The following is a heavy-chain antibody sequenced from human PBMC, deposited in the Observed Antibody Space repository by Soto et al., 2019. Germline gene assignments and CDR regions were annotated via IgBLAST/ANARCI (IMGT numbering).Heavy chain of an antibody. CDR1: GFTFNRYW. CDR3: ASYSNPVGYYYYGMDV. D-gene: IGHD4-4*01. Sequence: EVQLVESGGGLVQPGGSLRLSCAASGFTFNRYWMSWVRQAPGKGLEWVANIKLDGSEKDYVDSVKGRFTISRDNAKNSLYLQMNSLRAEDTAVYYCASYSNPVGYYYYGMDVWGQGTTVTVSS. V-gene: IGHV3-7*01. J-gene: IGHJ6*02. CDR2: IKLDGSEK.